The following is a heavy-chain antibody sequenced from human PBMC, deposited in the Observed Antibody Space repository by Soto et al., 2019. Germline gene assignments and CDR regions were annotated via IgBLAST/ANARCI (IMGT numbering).Heavy chain of an antibody. CDR1: GFTFSNAW. CDR3: TTGSYYDFWSGYFRMSYYYYYGMDV. CDR2: IKSKTDGGTT. D-gene: IGHD3-3*01. J-gene: IGHJ6*02. Sequence: GGSLRLSCAASGFTFSNAWMNWVRQAPGKGLEWVGRIKSKTDGGTTDYAAPVKGRFTISRDDSKNTLYLPMNSLKTEDTAVYYCTTGSYYDFWSGYFRMSYYYYYGMDVWGQGTTVTVSS. V-gene: IGHV3-15*07.